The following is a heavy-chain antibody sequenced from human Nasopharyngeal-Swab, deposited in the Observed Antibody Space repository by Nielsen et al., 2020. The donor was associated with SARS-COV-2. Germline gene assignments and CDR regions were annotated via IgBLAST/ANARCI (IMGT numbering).Heavy chain of an antibody. Sequence: GGSLRLSCAASGFTFSDSYMSWIRQAPGKGLEWVSSITSSSNIIYDADSVKGRFTISRDNAKNSLYLQMNSLRAADTAVYYCTRGGSYPQYFQNWGQGTLVTVSS. J-gene: IGHJ1*01. CDR1: GFTFSDSY. CDR3: TRGGSYPQYFQN. D-gene: IGHD1-26*01. V-gene: IGHV3-11*01. CDR2: ITSSSNII.